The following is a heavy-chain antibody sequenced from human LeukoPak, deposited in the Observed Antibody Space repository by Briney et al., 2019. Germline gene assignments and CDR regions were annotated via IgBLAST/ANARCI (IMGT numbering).Heavy chain of an antibody. CDR1: GFTFSHYA. D-gene: IGHD5-18*01. Sequence: GGSLRLSCAASGFTFSHYAMHWVRQAPGKGLEHVSAISKNGGSIYYANSLKGRFTTSRDNSKNTLYLQMGSLTGDDMAVYYCARVGRGYSFNVYCFDYWGQGTLVTVSS. V-gene: IGHV3-64*01. J-gene: IGHJ4*02. CDR2: ISKNGGSI. CDR3: ARVGRGYSFNVYCFDY.